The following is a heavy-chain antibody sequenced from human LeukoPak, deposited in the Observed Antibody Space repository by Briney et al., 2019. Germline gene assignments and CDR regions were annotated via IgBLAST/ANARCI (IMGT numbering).Heavy chain of an antibody. D-gene: IGHD2-15*01. V-gene: IGHV4-34*01. J-gene: IGHJ3*02. CDR1: GGSFSGYY. Sequence: PSETLSLTCAVYGGSFSGYYWSWIRQPPGKGLEWIGETNHSGSTNYNPSLKSRVTISVDTSKNQFSLKLSSVTAADTAVYYCAREKVVQRSWSAFDIWGQGTMVTVSS. CDR3: AREKVVQRSWSAFDI. CDR2: TNHSGST.